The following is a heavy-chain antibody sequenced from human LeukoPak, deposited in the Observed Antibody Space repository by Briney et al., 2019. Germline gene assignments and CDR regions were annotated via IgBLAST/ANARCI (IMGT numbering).Heavy chain of an antibody. CDR3: ARDSSRLGQQLAYWFDP. CDR1: GDSVSSNSAA. V-gene: IGHV6-1*01. D-gene: IGHD6-13*01. Sequence: SQTLSLTCAISGDSVSSNSAAWNWIRQSPSRGLEWLGRTYYRSKWYNDYAVSVKSRITINPDTSKNQFSLQLNSVTPEDTAVYYCARDSSRLGQQLAYWFDPWGQGTLVTVSS. J-gene: IGHJ5*02. CDR2: TYYRSKWYN.